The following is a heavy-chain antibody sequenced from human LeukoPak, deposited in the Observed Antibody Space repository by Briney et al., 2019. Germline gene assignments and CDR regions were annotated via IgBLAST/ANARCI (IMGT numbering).Heavy chain of an antibody. D-gene: IGHD1-26*01. Sequence: GGSLRLSCAASGFTFSSYSMNWVRQAPGKGLEWISYISSSSSAIYYADSVKGRFTISRDNAKKSLFLQMNILRAEDTAVYYCARPSFVTGSYYPLWGQGTLVAVSS. CDR2: ISSSSSAI. CDR3: ARPSFVTGSYYPL. J-gene: IGHJ4*02. CDR1: GFTFSSYS. V-gene: IGHV3-48*01.